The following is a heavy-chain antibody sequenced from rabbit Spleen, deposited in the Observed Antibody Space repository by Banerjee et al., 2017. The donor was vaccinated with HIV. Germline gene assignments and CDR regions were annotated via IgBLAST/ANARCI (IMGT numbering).Heavy chain of an antibody. Sequence: QSLEESGGDLVKPGGTLTLTCTVSGFTLSSGYMCWVRQAPGKGLEWIACVSISRGVTYYASWAKGRFTISKTSSTTVTLQMTSLTAADTATYFCARTTYGYDDYADLYYAAMDLWGPGTLVTVS. CDR2: VSISRGVT. J-gene: IGHJ6*01. D-gene: IGHD6-1*01. CDR3: ARTTYGYDDYADLYYAAMDL. CDR1: GFTLSSGY. V-gene: IGHV1S40*01.